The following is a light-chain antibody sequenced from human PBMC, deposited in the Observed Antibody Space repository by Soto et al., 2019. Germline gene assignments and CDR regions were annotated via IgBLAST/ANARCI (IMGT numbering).Light chain of an antibody. CDR1: QSVSNNY. CDR2: GAS. J-gene: IGKJ1*01. CDR3: QQYGSSGT. V-gene: IGKV3-20*01. Sequence: EIVLTQSPGTLSLSPGERATLSCRAIQSVSNNYLAWYQQKPGQAPRLLIDGASNRATGIPDRFSGSGSGTDFTLTISRLEPEDFAVYYCQQYGSSGTFGQGTKVEI.